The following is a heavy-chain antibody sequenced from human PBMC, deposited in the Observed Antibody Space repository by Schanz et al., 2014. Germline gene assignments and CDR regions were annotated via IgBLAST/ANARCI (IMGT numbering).Heavy chain of an antibody. CDR2: ISGSGGST. CDR1: GFTFSTHA. V-gene: IGHV3-23*04. D-gene: IGHD3-10*01. Sequence: EVQLVESGGGVVQPGGSLRLSCAASGFTFSTHAMSWVRQAPGKGLEWVSSISGSGGSTYYADSVKGRFTISRDNSKNTLYLQMNSLRAEDTAVYYCAKGRFGELSAFDIWGQGTMVTVSS. CDR3: AKGRFGELSAFDI. J-gene: IGHJ3*02.